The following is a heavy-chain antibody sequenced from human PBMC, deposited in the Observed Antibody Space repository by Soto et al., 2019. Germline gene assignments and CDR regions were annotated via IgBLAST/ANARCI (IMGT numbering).Heavy chain of an antibody. Sequence: GGSLRLSCAASGFTFSSYGMHWVRQAPGKGPEWVAVISYDGSNKYYADSVKGRFTISRDNSKNTLYLQMNSLRAEDTAVYYCAKIRDSSGYYAPPSYWGQGTLVTVSS. CDR3: AKIRDSSGYYAPPSY. V-gene: IGHV3-30*18. CDR1: GFTFSSYG. D-gene: IGHD3-22*01. CDR2: ISYDGSNK. J-gene: IGHJ4*02.